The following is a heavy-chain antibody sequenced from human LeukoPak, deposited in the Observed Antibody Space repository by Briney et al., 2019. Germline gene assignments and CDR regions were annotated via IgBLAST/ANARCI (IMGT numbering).Heavy chain of an antibody. CDR1: GFTFSSYA. CDR3: ARALEGLVDY. V-gene: IGHV3-64*01. CDR2: ISSNGGST. J-gene: IGHJ4*02. Sequence: GGSLRLSCAASGFTFSSYAMHWVRQAPGKGLEYVSAISSNGGSTYYANSVKGRFTISRDNSKNTLYLQMGSLRAEDMAVYYCARALEGLVDYWGQGTLVTVSS.